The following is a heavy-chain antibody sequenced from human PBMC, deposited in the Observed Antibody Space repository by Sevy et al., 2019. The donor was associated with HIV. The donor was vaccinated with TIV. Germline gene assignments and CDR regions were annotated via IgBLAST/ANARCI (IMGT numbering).Heavy chain of an antibody. Sequence: GGSLRLSCAASGFTFSSYSMNWVRQAPGKGLEWVSYISSSRSTIYYADSVKGRFTISRDNAKKSLYLQMNSLRAEDTAVYYCARDRCSSTSCNRDSYYGMDVWGQGTTVTVS. D-gene: IGHD2-2*02. V-gene: IGHV3-48*01. CDR3: ARDRCSSTSCNRDSYYGMDV. J-gene: IGHJ6*02. CDR2: ISSSRSTI. CDR1: GFTFSSYS.